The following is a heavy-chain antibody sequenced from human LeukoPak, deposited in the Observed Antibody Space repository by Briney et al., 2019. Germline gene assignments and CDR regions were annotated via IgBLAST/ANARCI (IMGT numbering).Heavy chain of an antibody. D-gene: IGHD5-12*01. CDR3: APEARYSGYDSGY. J-gene: IGHJ4*02. Sequence: SVKVSCKASGGTFSSYAISWVRQAPGQGLEWMGGIIPIFGTASYAQKFQGRVTITADESTSTAYMELSSLRSEDTAVYYCAPEARYSGYDSGYWGQGTLVTVSS. CDR2: IIPIFGTA. CDR1: GGTFSSYA. V-gene: IGHV1-69*13.